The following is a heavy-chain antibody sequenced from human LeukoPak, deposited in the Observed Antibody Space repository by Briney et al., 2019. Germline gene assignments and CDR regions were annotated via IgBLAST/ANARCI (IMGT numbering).Heavy chain of an antibody. Sequence: GGSLRLSCAASGFTVSSNYMSWVRQAPGKGLEWVSYISSSSSTIYYADSVKGRFTISRDNSKNTLFLQMNSLRAEDTAIYYCARDYLDYQSTGSYNVDWGQGTLVTVSS. CDR3: ARDYLDYQSTGSYNVD. CDR1: GFTVSSNY. V-gene: IGHV3-48*01. J-gene: IGHJ4*02. D-gene: IGHD3-22*01. CDR2: ISSSSSTI.